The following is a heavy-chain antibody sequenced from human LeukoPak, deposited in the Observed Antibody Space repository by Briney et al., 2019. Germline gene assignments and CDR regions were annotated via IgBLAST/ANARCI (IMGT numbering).Heavy chain of an antibody. CDR1: GFTFSSSW. CDR2: IKEDGSEK. CDR3: ARYRSLGH. V-gene: IGHV3-7*01. D-gene: IGHD3-10*01. Sequence: GGSLRLSCAASGFTFSSSWMSWVRQAPGKGLEWVANIKEDGSEKYYVDSVKGRFTISRDNAKNSLYLQMNSLRVEDTAVYYCARYRSLGHWGQGNLVTASS. J-gene: IGHJ4*02.